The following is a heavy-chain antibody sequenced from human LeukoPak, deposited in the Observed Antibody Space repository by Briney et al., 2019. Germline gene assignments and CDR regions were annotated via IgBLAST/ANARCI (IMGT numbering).Heavy chain of an antibody. CDR2: ISSSGSTI. Sequence: GGSLRLSCAASGFTFSDYYMSWIRQAPGKGLEWVSYISSSGSTIYYADSVKGRFTISRDNAKNSLYLQMNSLRAEDTAVYYCARVGDEMATIPFFDYWGQGTLVTVSS. V-gene: IGHV3-11*01. D-gene: IGHD5-24*01. CDR3: ARVGDEMATIPFFDY. J-gene: IGHJ4*02. CDR1: GFTFSDYY.